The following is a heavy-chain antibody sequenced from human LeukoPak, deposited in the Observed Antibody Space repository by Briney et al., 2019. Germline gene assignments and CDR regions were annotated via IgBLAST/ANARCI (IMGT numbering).Heavy chain of an antibody. J-gene: IGHJ2*01. D-gene: IGHD3-3*01. Sequence: PSETLSLTCAVYGASFRAYYWSWIRQAPGKGLEWIGEINDSGHARYNASLKSRVTMSVDTSKNQFSLKLKSVTAADTAVYYRASSRDLYHDAFTSYWYFDVWGRGSLVTVSS. CDR1: GASFRAYY. CDR3: ASSRDLYHDAFTSYWYFDV. CDR2: INDSGHA. V-gene: IGHV4-34*01.